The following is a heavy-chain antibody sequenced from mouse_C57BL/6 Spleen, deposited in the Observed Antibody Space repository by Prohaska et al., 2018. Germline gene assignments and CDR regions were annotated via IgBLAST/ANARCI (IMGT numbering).Heavy chain of an antibody. CDR2: IYPRSGNT. CDR1: GYTFTSYG. Sequence: SGYTFTSYGISWVKQRTGQGLEWIGEIYPRSGNTNYNENFKGKATLTADKSSSTAYIELRSLTFDDSAGYFCARLPYGSRFYYTMVYWGQGTSVTVSS. V-gene: IGHV1-81*01. D-gene: IGHD1-1*01. J-gene: IGHJ4*01. CDR3: ARLPYGSRFYYTMVY.